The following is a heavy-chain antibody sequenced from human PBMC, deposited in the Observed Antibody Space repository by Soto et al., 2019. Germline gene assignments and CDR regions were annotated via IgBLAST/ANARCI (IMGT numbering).Heavy chain of an antibody. CDR2: ISSSGSTI. V-gene: IGHV3-48*03. J-gene: IGHJ6*02. CDR1: GFTFSSYE. CDR3: ARDQEAGSFFPYYYGIDV. Sequence: EVQLVESGGGLVQPGGSLRLSCATSGFTFSSYEMNWVRQAPGKGLEGVSYISSSGSTIYYADSVKGRFTISRDNAKNSMYPQMDSLRAEDTAAYYCARDQEAGSFFPYYYGIDVWGQGNTLTVSS. D-gene: IGHD6-13*01.